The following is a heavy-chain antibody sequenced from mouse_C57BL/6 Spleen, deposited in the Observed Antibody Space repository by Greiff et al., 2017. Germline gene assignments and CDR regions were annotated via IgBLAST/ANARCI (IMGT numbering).Heavy chain of an antibody. J-gene: IGHJ3*01. Sequence: EVKLMESGGGLVKPGGSLKLSCAASGFTFSSYTMSWVRQSPEKRLEWVATISGGGGNTYYPVSVKGRFTISRDNAKNTLYLQMSSLRSEDTALYYCARPYYYGSSPFAYWGQGTLVTVSA. CDR2: ISGGGGNT. CDR3: ARPYYYGSSPFAY. V-gene: IGHV5-9*01. D-gene: IGHD1-1*01. CDR1: GFTFSSYT.